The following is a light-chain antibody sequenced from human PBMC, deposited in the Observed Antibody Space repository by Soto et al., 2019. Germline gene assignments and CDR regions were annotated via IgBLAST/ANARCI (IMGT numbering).Light chain of an antibody. CDR3: QHYVSLPLT. V-gene: IGKV3-20*01. CDR2: NAS. J-gene: IGKJ4*01. CDR1: ENISGNN. Sequence: IVLTQSPGTLSLSPGESVTLSCRASENISGNNLVWYQQRPGQAPRLLISNASRRAPGIPDRFRGSGSGTDFSLSISRLEPEDFAVYYCQHYVSLPLTFCGGTKVEIK.